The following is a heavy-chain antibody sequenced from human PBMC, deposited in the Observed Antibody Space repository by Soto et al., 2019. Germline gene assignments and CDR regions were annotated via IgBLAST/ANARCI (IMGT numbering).Heavy chain of an antibody. D-gene: IGHD6-13*01. CDR1: GFTFSSYG. Sequence: SLRLSCAASGFTFSSYGMHWVRQAPGKGLEWVAVIWYDGSNKYYADSVKGRFTISRDNSKNTLYLQMNSLRAEDTAVYYCARKLDYYYGMDVWGQGTKVTVSS. J-gene: IGHJ6*02. CDR2: IWYDGSNK. V-gene: IGHV3-33*01. CDR3: ARKLDYYYGMDV.